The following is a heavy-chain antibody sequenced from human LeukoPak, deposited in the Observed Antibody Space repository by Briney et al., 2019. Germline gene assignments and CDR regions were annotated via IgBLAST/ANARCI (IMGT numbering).Heavy chain of an antibody. Sequence: SETLSLTCSVCGGSISSSNYYWGWIRQPPGKGLEWIGSIYYSGSTYYNPSLKSRVTISVDTSKNQFSLKLSSVTAADTAVYYCARPVPSRLGWFDPWGQGTLVTVSS. CDR1: GGSISSSNYY. CDR2: IYYSGST. CDR3: ARPVPSRLGWFDP. J-gene: IGHJ5*02. D-gene: IGHD1-1*01. V-gene: IGHV4-39*01.